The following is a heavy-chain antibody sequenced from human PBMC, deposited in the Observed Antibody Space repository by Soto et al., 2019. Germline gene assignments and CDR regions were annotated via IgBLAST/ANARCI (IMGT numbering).Heavy chain of an antibody. CDR1: GFIFTNFW. V-gene: IGHV3-74*01. CDR3: AKDSWYFDL. Sequence: GGSLRLSCEASGFIFTNFWMHWVRQVPGKGLVWVSRIDTSGSSTSYADSVKGRFTISRDNARNTVSLQMNSLRAEDTGVYYCAKDSWYFDLWSQGSLVTVSS. D-gene: IGHD6-13*01. J-gene: IGHJ4*02. CDR2: IDTSGSST.